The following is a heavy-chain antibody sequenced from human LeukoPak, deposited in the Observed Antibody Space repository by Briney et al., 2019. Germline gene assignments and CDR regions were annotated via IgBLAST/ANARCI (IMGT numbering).Heavy chain of an antibody. J-gene: IGHJ4*02. CDR1: GFTFSSYG. V-gene: IGHV3-30*18. CDR3: AKYRMVTTPYFDY. D-gene: IGHD4-11*01. CDR2: ISYDGSIK. Sequence: GGSLGLSCAASGFTFSSYGMHWVRQAPGKGLEWVAVISYDGSIKYYADSVKGRFTISRDNSKNTLYLQMNSLRAEDTAVYYCAKYRMVTTPYFDYWGQGTLVTVSS.